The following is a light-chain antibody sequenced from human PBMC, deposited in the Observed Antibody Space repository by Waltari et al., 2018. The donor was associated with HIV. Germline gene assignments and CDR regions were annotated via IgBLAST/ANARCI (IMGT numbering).Light chain of an antibody. V-gene: IGKV4-1*01. Sequence: VLTQSPAALVGSLGERATINGTSSQPILSSSNKKNYLAWYQPRQGQLPNLLVYWSSTRESGVPARFSGSGSGTDFTFTISNLQAEDAAIYYCRQYYRTPPAFGQGTKVEI. CDR2: WSS. CDR1: QPILSSSNKKNY. J-gene: IGKJ1*01. CDR3: RQYYRTPPA.